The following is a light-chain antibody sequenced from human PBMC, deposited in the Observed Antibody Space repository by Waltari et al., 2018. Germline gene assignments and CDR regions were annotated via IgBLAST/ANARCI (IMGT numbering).Light chain of an antibody. J-gene: IGKJ2*02. Sequence: EIVMTQSPATLSVSPGERATLSCRASQGIAGNLAWYQQKPGQPPRLLIYGASTRATGFPARFSGSGSGTEFTLTISSLQSEDFAVYYCEQYSNWPGTFGQGTKLEIK. V-gene: IGKV3-15*01. CDR1: QGIAGN. CDR2: GAS. CDR3: EQYSNWPGT.